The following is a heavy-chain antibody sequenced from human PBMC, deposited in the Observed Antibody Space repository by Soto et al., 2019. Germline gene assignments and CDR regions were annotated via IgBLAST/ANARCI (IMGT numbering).Heavy chain of an antibody. CDR2: INAGNGNT. V-gene: IGHV1-3*01. Sequence: ASVKVSCKASGYTFTSYDINWVRQATGQGLEWMGWINAGNGNTNYSQKFQGRVTITRDTSASTAYMELSSLRSEDTAVYYCARDYYDSSGYLGYWGQGTLVTVSS. J-gene: IGHJ4*02. D-gene: IGHD3-22*01. CDR3: ARDYYDSSGYLGY. CDR1: GYTFTSYD.